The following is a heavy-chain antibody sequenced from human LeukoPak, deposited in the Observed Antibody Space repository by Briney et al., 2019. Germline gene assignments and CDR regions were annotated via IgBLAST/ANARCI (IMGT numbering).Heavy chain of an antibody. CDR1: GFTFSSYA. Sequence: GGSLRLSCAASGFTFSSYAMHWVRQAPGKGLEWVAVISYDGSNKYYADSVKGRFTISRDNSKNTLYLQMNSLRAEDTAVYYCAREIVGASGGSNWFDPWGQGTLVTVSS. CDR3: AREIVGASGGSNWFDP. V-gene: IGHV3-30-3*01. CDR2: ISYDGSNK. D-gene: IGHD1-26*01. J-gene: IGHJ5*02.